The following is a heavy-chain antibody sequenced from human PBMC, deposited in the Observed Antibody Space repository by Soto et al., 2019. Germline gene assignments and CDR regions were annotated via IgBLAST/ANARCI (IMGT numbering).Heavy chain of an antibody. J-gene: IGHJ4*02. Sequence: PSETLSLTCAVYGWSFSGYYWSWIRQPPGKGLEWIGDINYSGSTNYNPSLKSRVTMSVDTSKNQFSLKLSSVTAADTAVYYCARQGRYGDYYFDHWGQGTPVTVSS. V-gene: IGHV4-34*01. CDR2: INYSGST. CDR3: ARQGRYGDYYFDH. D-gene: IGHD4-17*01. CDR1: GWSFSGYY.